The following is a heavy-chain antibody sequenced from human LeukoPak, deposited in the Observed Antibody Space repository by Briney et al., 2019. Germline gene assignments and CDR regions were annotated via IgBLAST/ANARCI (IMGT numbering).Heavy chain of an antibody. Sequence: SETLSLTCTASGGSISSYYWSWIRQPPGKGLEWIGYIYYSGSTNYNPSLKSRVTISVDTSKNQFSLKLSSVTAADTAVYYCARGYQKIYGDYYFDYWGQGTLVTVSS. D-gene: IGHD4-17*01. CDR3: ARGYQKIYGDYYFDY. CDR2: IYYSGST. CDR1: GGSISSYY. V-gene: IGHV4-59*01. J-gene: IGHJ4*02.